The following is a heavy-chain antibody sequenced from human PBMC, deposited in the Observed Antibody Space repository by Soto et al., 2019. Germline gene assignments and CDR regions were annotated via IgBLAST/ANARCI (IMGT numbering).Heavy chain of an antibody. CDR2: IYHSGST. D-gene: IGHD3-22*01. Sequence: SETLSLTCTVSGGSISSYYWSWIRQPPGKGLEWIGYIYHSGSTNYNPSLRSRVTISVDTSKNQFSLRLRSVTAADTAVYYCAKHGYYECFHYWGQGTLVTVSS. CDR3: AKHGYYECFHY. V-gene: IGHV4-59*08. J-gene: IGHJ1*01. CDR1: GGSISSYY.